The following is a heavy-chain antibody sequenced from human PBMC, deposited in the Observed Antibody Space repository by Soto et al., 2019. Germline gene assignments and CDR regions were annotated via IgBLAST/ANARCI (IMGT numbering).Heavy chain of an antibody. V-gene: IGHV4-34*01. CDR1: GGSFSGYY. CDR3: AVGGRRYYYYYMDV. D-gene: IGHD3-16*01. CDR2: INHSGST. J-gene: IGHJ6*03. Sequence: QVQLQQWGAGLLKPSETLSLTCAVYGGSFSGYYCSWIRQPPGKGLEWIGEINHSGSTNYNPSLKSRVTISVDTSKNQFSLKLSSVTAADTAVYYCAVGGRRYYYYYMDVWGKGTTVTVSS.